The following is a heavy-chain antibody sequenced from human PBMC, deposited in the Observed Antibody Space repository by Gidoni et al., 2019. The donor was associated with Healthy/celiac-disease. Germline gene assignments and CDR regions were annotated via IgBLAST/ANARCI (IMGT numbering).Heavy chain of an antibody. J-gene: IGHJ6*02. CDR3: TRDSDIVVVPAAIRGYYYGMDV. D-gene: IGHD2-2*02. Sequence: EAQLVASGGGLVQPGRSLRLSCTASGFTFGEYAMSWVRQVPGNGLEWVGFIRSKAYGGTTEYAASVKGRFTISRDDSKSIAYLQMNSLKTEDTAVEYCTRDSDIVVVPAAIRGYYYGMDVWGQGTTVTVSS. V-gene: IGHV3-49*04. CDR1: GFTFGEYA. CDR2: IRSKAYGGTT.